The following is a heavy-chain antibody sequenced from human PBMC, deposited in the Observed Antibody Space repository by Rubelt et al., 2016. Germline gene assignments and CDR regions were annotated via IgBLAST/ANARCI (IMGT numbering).Heavy chain of an antibody. CDR1: GFAFGDYN. Sequence: EVQLVESGGGLVKPGESLRLSCAASGFAFGDYNMNWVHQAPGMGLEWVSYISSGSNTIYYADSVKGRFTISRDNAKNSLYLQMNSLRAEDTALYYCASNSRVSYLYNYFDYWGQRILVTVSS. CDR2: ISSGSNTI. V-gene: IGHV3-21*05. D-gene: IGHD3-16*02. J-gene: IGHJ4*02. CDR3: ASNSRVSYLYNYFDY.